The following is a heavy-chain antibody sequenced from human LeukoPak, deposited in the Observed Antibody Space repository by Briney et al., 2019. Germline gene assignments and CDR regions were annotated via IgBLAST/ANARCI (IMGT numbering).Heavy chain of an antibody. CDR1: GFTFSSYA. J-gene: IGHJ4*02. V-gene: IGHV3-30-3*01. Sequence: GGSLRLSCAASGFTFSSYAMHWVRQAPGKGLGWVAVISYDGSNKYYADSVKGRFTISRDNSKNTLYLQMNSLRAEDTAVYYCARGLYYDYWSGYLFDYWGQGTLVTVSS. CDR2: ISYDGSNK. CDR3: ARGLYYDYWSGYLFDY. D-gene: IGHD3-3*01.